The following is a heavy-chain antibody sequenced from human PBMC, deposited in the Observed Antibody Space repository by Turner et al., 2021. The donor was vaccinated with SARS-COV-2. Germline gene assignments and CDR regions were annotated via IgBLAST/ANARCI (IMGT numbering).Heavy chain of an antibody. V-gene: IGHV4-39*01. D-gene: IGHD3-16*01. CDR2: MYYSGTT. CDR3: ARRGDY. J-gene: IGHJ4*02. Sequence: QLLESGPGVVKPSETLSLTCTVSGGSISSYAYYWDWIRQPPGMGLGWIGNMYYSGTTHYNPSLRGRVTISIDTSKNQFSLKVTSVTATDTAVYYCARRGDYWGQGMLVTVSS. CDR1: GGSISSYAYY.